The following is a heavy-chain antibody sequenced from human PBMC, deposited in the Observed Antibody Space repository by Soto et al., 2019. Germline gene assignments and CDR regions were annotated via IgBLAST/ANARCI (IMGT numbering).Heavy chain of an antibody. V-gene: IGHV3-48*02. CDR1: GFTFSSYS. J-gene: IGHJ4*02. CDR3: ARDSLSGYCSGGSCYQFDY. Sequence: EVQLVESGGGLVQPGGSLRLSCAASGFTFSSYSMNWVRQAPGKGLEWVSYISSSSSTIYYADSVKGRFTISRDNAKNSLYLQMNSLRDEDTAVYYCARDSLSGYCSGGSCYQFDYWGQGTLVTVSS. D-gene: IGHD2-15*01. CDR2: ISSSSSTI.